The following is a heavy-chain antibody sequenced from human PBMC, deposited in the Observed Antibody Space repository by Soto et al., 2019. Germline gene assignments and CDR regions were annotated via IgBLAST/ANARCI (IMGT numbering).Heavy chain of an antibody. V-gene: IGHV3-74*01. J-gene: IGHJ4*02. D-gene: IGHD3-3*01. CDR3: ARENYDFWSGYYLAY. CDR2: IKSDGTVT. Sequence: EVQLVESGGGLVQPGGSLRLSCVVSGITFSTYRMHWVRQAPGKGLVWVSHIKSDGTVTHYTDSVRGRFIISRDNAKNTLFLQVNSLRAEDTAVYYCARENYDFWSGYYLAYWGQGPLVTVSS. CDR1: GITFSTYR.